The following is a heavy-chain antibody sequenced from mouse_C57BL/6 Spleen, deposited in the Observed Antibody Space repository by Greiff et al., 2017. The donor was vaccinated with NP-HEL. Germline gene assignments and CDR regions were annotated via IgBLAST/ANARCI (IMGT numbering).Heavy chain of an antibody. J-gene: IGHJ3*01. D-gene: IGHD2-4*01. Sequence: VQLQQSGPELVKPGASVKISCKASGYTFTDYYMNWVKQSHGKSLEWIGDINPNNGGTSYNQKFKGKATLTVDKSSSTAYMELRSLTSEDSAVYYCAGIYYDYDVAYWGQGTLVTVSA. V-gene: IGHV1-26*01. CDR3: AGIYYDYDVAY. CDR1: GYTFTDYY. CDR2: INPNNGGT.